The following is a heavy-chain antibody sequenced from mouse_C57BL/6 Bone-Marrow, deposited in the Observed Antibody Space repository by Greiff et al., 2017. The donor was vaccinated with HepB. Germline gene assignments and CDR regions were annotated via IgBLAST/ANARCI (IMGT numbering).Heavy chain of an antibody. V-gene: IGHV3-3*01. J-gene: IGHJ2*01. CDR3: ARERSLYYEGY. Sequence: EVQGVESGPSLVRPSQTLSLTCTVTGFSINSDCYWIWIRQFPGNKLEYIGYTFYSGITYYNPSLESRTYITRDTSKNQFSLKLSSVTTEDTATYYCARERSLYYEGYWGQGTTLTVSS. CDR2: TFYSGIT. CDR1: GFSINSDCY. D-gene: IGHD2-4*01.